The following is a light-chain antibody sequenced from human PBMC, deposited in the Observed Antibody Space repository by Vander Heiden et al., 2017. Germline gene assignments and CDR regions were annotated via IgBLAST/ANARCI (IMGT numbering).Light chain of an antibody. V-gene: IGKV3-15*01. J-gene: IGKJ4*01. CDR1: KSLSTN. CDR2: GVS. Sequence: SPATLSVSPGESATLSCSASKSLSTNLAWYQQKPGQAPRLLIYGVSTRATGIPGRFSGSGSGTEFTLTISSLQSEDFAVYYCQQYNNWPLTFGGGTKVEIK. CDR3: QQYNNWPLT.